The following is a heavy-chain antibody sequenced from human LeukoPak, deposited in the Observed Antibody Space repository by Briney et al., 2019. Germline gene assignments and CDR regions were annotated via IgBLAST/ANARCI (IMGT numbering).Heavy chain of an antibody. CDR1: GFTFSSYE. CDR2: ISGSGSTI. V-gene: IGHV3-48*03. CDR3: ARGEVRGCSSTSCYALYYYYGMDV. D-gene: IGHD2-2*01. Sequence: GGSLRLSCAASGFTFSSYEMNWVRQAPGKGLEWVSYISGSGSTIYYADSVKGRFTISRDNAKNSLYLQMNSLRAEDTAVYYCARGEVRGCSSTSCYALYYYYGMDVWGKGTTVTVSS. J-gene: IGHJ6*04.